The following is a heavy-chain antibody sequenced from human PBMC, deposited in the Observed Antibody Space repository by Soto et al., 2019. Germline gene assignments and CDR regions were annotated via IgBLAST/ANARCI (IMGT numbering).Heavy chain of an antibody. CDR3: AREPNYFDY. V-gene: IGHV1-18*01. CDR1: GYTFTSYG. CDR2: ISAYNGNK. Sequence: QVQLVQSGAEVKKPGASVKVSCKASGYTFTSYGISWVRQAPGQGLEWMGWISAYNGNKKYAQKVKXXXTXXTDTSSSTAYMELRSLRSDDTAVYYCAREPNYFDYWGQGTLVTVSS. J-gene: IGHJ4*02.